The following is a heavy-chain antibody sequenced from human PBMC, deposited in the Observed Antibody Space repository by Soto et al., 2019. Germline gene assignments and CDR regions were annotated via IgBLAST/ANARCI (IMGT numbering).Heavy chain of an antibody. CDR2: IYQSGST. CDR3: ARTVEIVGATRLYYYYGMDV. Sequence: PSETLSLTCAVSGGSISSGGYSWTWIRQPPGKGLEWIGHIYQSGSTLYNPSLKSRVTISVDTSKNQFSLNLSSVTAADTAVYYCARTVEIVGATRLYYYYGMDVWGQGTTVTVSS. CDR1: GGSISSGGYS. J-gene: IGHJ6*02. V-gene: IGHV4-30-2*01. D-gene: IGHD1-26*01.